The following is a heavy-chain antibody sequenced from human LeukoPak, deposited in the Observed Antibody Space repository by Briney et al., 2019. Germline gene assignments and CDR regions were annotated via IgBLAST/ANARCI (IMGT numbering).Heavy chain of an antibody. CDR3: ARDGRTYWFDP. J-gene: IGHJ5*02. CDR1: GFTFSSHW. D-gene: IGHD2-21*01. Sequence: GGSLRLSCAVAGFTFSSHWMSWVRHAPGEGLEWVANIKQDGSDEYYVDYVNGRFTMSRDNGKNSLYLQMNSLRADDTAVYYCARDGRTYWFDPWGQGTLVTVSS. V-gene: IGHV3-7*01. CDR2: IKQDGSDE.